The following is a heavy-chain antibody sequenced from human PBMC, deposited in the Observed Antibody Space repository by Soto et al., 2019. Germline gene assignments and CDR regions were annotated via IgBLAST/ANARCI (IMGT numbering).Heavy chain of an antibody. CDR1: GYSFTSYW. J-gene: IGHJ6*02. Sequence: GESLKISCKGSGYSFTSYWIGWVRQMPGKGLEWMGIIYPGDSDTRYSPSFQGQVTISADKSISTAYLQWSSLKASDTAMSYCARLLASSHYYYYGMDVWGQGTTVTVSS. V-gene: IGHV5-51*01. D-gene: IGHD2-15*01. CDR2: IYPGDSDT. CDR3: ARLLASSHYYYYGMDV.